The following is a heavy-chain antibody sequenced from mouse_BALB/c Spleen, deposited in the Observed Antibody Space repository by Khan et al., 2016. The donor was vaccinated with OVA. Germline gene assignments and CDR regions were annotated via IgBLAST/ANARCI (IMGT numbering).Heavy chain of an antibody. D-gene: IGHD1-1*01. CDR1: GYSFTSCYA. CDR3: ARGDYYGYYFDY. J-gene: IGHJ2*01. Sequence: EVQLVESGPGLVKPSQSLSLSCTVSGYSFTSCYAWYLIRQFPGNILELMGYISYSGGTSYNPSLKSRISITRDKSKNQFFLQLNSVTTEDTATYYFARGDYYGYYFDYWGQGTTLTVSS. CDR2: ISYSGGT. V-gene: IGHV3-2*02.